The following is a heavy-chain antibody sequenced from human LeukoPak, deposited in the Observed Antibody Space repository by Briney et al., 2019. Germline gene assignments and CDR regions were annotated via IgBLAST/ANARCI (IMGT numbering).Heavy chain of an antibody. V-gene: IGHV3-7*03. Sequence: TGGSLRLSCAASGFPFNAYWMTWVRQAPGKGLEWVANIRQDGDTKYYVDSVKGRFTISRDNAMNSLYLQMNSLRAEDTAIYYCARSLPYGTTRYGRSDFWGQGTLVTVSS. D-gene: IGHD6-13*01. J-gene: IGHJ4*02. CDR2: IRQDGDTK. CDR1: GFPFNAYW. CDR3: ARSLPYGTTRYGRSDF.